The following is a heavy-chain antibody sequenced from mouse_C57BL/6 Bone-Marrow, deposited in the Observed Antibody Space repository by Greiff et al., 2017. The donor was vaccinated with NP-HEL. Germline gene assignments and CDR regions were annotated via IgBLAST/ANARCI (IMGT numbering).Heavy chain of an antibody. Sequence: QVQLKQSGAELVRPGTSVKVSCKASGYAFTNYLIEWVKQRPGQGLEWIGVINPGSGGTNYNEKFKGKATLPADKSSSTAYMQLSSLTSEDSAVYFCARSRNSLSWFAYWGQGTLVTVSA. CDR1: GYAFTNYL. D-gene: IGHD6-2*01. CDR2: INPGSGGT. J-gene: IGHJ3*01. CDR3: ARSRNSLSWFAY. V-gene: IGHV1-54*01.